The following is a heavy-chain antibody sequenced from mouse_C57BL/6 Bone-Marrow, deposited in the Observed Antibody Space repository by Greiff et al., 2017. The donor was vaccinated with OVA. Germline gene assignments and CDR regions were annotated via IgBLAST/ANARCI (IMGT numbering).Heavy chain of an antibody. CDR1: GFNIKDDY. J-gene: IGHJ4*01. D-gene: IGHD2-4*01. CDR3: TTPLYYDYDVGAMDY. Sequence: EVKLQESGAELVRPGASVKLSCTASGFNIKDDYMHWVKQRPEQGLEWIGWIDPENGDTEYASKFQGKATITADTSSNTAYLQLSSLTSEDTAVYYCTTPLYYDYDVGAMDYWGQGTSVTVSS. V-gene: IGHV14-4*01. CDR2: IDPENGDT.